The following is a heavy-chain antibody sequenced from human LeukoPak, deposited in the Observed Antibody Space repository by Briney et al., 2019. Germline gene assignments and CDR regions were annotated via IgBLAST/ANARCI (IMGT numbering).Heavy chain of an antibody. V-gene: IGHV4-61*02. CDR1: GGSISSGSYY. CDR3: ARGYYYDSSGYSYFDY. J-gene: IGHJ4*02. CDR2: IYASGST. D-gene: IGHD3-22*01. Sequence: SETLSLTCTVSGGSISSGSYYWSWIRQPAGKGLEWIGRIYASGSTNYNPSLKSRVTISVDTSKNQFSLELSSVTAADTAVYYCARGYYYDSSGYSYFDYWGQGTPVTVSS.